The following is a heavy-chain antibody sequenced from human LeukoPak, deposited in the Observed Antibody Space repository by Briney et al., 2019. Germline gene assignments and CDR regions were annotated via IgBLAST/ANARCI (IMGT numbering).Heavy chain of an antibody. J-gene: IGHJ4*02. D-gene: IGHD2-8*01. CDR1: GYTFTGYY. CDR3: ASCNGVCHNLDY. V-gene: IGHV1-2*02. CDR2: INPNSGGT. Sequence: ASVKVSCKASGYTFTGYYMHWMRQAPGQGLEWMGWINPNSGGTNYAQKFQGRVTMTRDTSISTAYMELSRLRSDDTAVYYCASCNGVCHNLDYWGQGTLVTVSS.